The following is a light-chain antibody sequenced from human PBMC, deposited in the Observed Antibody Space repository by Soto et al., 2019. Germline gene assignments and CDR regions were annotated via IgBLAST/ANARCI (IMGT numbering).Light chain of an antibody. CDR1: SSNIGSNT. Sequence: QSALTQPPSASATPGQRVTISCSGGSSNIGSNTVSWYQQVPGTAPKLLIFNDNMRPSGVPDRFSGSKSGPSASLDISGLQSEDEADYHCPSWDDRLNGQVFGTGTKVTVL. CDR3: PSWDDRLNGQV. J-gene: IGLJ1*01. V-gene: IGLV1-44*01. CDR2: NDN.